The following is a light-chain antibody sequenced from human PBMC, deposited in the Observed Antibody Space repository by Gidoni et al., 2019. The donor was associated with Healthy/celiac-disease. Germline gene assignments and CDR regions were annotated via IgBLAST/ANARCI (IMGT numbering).Light chain of an antibody. CDR1: QSVLYSSNNKNY. CDR3: QQYYSTXT. J-gene: IGKJ1*01. CDR2: WAS. Sequence: DIVMTQSPDSLAVSLGERATINCKSSQSVLYSSNNKNYLAWYQKKPGQPPKLLIYWASTREAGVPDRFSGSGSGTDFTLTISSLQAEDVAVYYCQQYYSTXTFAQGTKVEIK. V-gene: IGKV4-1*01.